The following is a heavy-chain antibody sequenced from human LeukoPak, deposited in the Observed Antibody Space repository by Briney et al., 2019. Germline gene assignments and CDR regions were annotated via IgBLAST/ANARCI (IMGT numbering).Heavy chain of an antibody. J-gene: IGHJ6*03. Sequence: GRSLRLSCAASGFTFSSYAMHWVRQAPGKGLEWVSVISHVGSNEYYADSVKGRFTISRDNAKNSLYLQMNSLRAEDTAVYYCATGFFYYYYMDVWGKGTTVTISS. V-gene: IGHV3-30*04. D-gene: IGHD1-1*01. CDR3: ATGFFYYYYMDV. CDR2: ISHVGSNE. CDR1: GFTFSSYA.